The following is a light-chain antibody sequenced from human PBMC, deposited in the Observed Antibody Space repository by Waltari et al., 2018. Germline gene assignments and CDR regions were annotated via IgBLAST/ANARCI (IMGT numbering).Light chain of an antibody. CDR3: QQYGSSSIT. J-gene: IGKJ5*01. Sequence: DIVLTQSPGTLSLSPGESVTLSCRASQSISSSYVAWDQQKSGQAPRLIMYHASTRATGIPDRFSGRGSVRDFTLTISGLEPEDCAVYYCQQYGSSSITFGQGTRLDTK. V-gene: IGKV3-20*01. CDR2: HAS. CDR1: QSISSSY.